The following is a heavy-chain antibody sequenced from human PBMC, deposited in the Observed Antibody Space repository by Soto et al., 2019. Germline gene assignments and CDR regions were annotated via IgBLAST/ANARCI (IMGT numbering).Heavy chain of an antibody. Sequence: GGAPRLSSVASGFTFSSYSMVLVRQAPGKGLEWVSYIFVTGGTIYYADSVKGRFTVSRDNAKNSLFLLMSSLRAEDTAVYYCARDKDWAFDYWGQGTQVTVSS. V-gene: IGHV3-48*03. CDR2: IFVTGGTI. J-gene: IGHJ4*02. CDR1: GFTFSSYS. CDR3: ARDKDWAFDY. D-gene: IGHD3-9*01.